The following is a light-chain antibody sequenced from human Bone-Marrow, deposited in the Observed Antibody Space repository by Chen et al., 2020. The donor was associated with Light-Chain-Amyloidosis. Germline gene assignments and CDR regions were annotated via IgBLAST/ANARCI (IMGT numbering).Light chain of an antibody. Sequence: SYELTQPPSVSVSPGQTARITCSGDDLPTKYAYWYQQKPGQAPVLVIHRDTERPSGSSERFSGSSSATTATLTISGVQAEDEADYHCQSADRSGTYEVIFGGGTKLTVL. J-gene: IGLJ2*01. CDR1: DLPTKY. V-gene: IGLV3-25*03. CDR3: QSADRSGTYEVI. CDR2: RDT.